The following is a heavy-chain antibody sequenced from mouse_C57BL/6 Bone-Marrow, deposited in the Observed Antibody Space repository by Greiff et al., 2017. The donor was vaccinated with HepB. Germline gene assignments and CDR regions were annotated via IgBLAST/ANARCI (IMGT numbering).Heavy chain of an antibody. CDR1: GFTFSSYG. J-gene: IGHJ3*01. CDR2: ISSGGSYT. D-gene: IGHD2-2*01. Sequence: EVQGVESGGDLVKPGGSLKLSCAASGFTFSSYGMSWVRQTPDKRLEWVATISSGGSYTYYPDSVKGRFTISRDNAKNTLYLQMSSLKSEDTAMYYCARPRDYGYDGSFAYWGQGTLVTVSA. CDR3: ARPRDYGYDGSFAY. V-gene: IGHV5-6*01.